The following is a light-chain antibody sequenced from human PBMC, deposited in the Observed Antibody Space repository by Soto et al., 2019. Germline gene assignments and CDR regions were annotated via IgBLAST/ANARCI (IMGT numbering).Light chain of an antibody. CDR3: QQYYSTTPT. CDR1: QSVLYSSNNKNY. V-gene: IGKV4-1*01. CDR2: WAS. Sequence: DIVMTQSPDSLAVSLGERATNNCKSSQSVLYSSNNKNYLAWYQQKPGQPPKMVIYWASTRESGVPDRFSGSGSGTDFTLTISSLQAEDVAVYYCQQYYSTTPTFGQGTKLEIK. J-gene: IGKJ2*01.